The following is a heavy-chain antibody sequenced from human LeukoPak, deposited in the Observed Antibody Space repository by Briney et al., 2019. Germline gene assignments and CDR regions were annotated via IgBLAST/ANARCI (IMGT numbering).Heavy chain of an antibody. CDR2: IYDSGNT. CDR3: ARFTCFSSSCYYHYGMDV. D-gene: IGHD2-2*01. J-gene: IGHJ6*04. V-gene: IGHV4-61*08. CDR1: GGSVSSGGHY. Sequence: SETLSLTCTVSGGSVSSGGHYWTWIRQSPGKGLEWIGYIYDSGNTNYNPSLTSRVTISVDTSKNQFSLKLSSATAADTAVYYCARFTCFSSSCYYHYGMDVWGEGTTVTVSS.